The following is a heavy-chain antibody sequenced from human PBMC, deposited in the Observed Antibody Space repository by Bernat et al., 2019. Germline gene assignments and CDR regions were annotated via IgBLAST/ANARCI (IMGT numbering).Heavy chain of an antibody. Sequence: EVQVLESGGGLVQPGGSLRLSCAASGFTFNSYAMNWVRQAPGKGLEWVSGISGSGTTTFYADSVKGRFTISRANSKNSVFLQMNSLRAEDTAVYYCVKVSAFWGYEDYFDNWGQGTLVTVSS. CDR2: ISGSGTTT. CDR3: VKVSAFWGYEDYFDN. CDR1: GFTFNSYA. V-gene: IGHV3-23*01. D-gene: IGHD3-16*01. J-gene: IGHJ4*02.